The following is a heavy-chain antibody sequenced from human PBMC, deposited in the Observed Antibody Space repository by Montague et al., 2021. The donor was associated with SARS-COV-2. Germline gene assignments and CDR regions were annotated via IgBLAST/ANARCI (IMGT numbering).Heavy chain of an antibody. CDR1: GVSITTYY. CDR3: ARGGGDYGGNPFDY. J-gene: IGHJ4*02. Sequence: SETLSLTCTVSGVSITTYYWSWIRQPPGKGLEWIGYIYYSGSTYYTPSLKSRVSFSVDASKNEFSLRLTSVGAADTAVYYCARGGGDYGGNPFDYWGQGTLVTVSS. D-gene: IGHD4-23*01. CDR2: IYYSGST. V-gene: IGHV4-59*01.